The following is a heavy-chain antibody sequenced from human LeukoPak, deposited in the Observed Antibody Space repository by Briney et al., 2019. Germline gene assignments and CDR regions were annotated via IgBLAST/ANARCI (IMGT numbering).Heavy chain of an antibody. CDR1: GYSFGDYG. Sequence: GASVNVSCKASGYSFGDYGFSWVRQAPGHGLEWLGWISAYNGNRNYAQKVEGRVTMTTDTSTSTAYLELRGLRPDDTAVYYCARDDSGAKVDIDYWGQGTLLIVSS. V-gene: IGHV1-18*01. J-gene: IGHJ4*02. CDR3: ARDDSGAKVDIDY. CDR2: ISAYNGNR. D-gene: IGHD5-12*01.